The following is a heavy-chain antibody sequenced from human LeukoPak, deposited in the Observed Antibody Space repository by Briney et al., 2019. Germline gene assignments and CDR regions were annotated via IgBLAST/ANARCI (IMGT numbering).Heavy chain of an antibody. CDR2: IYYSGST. J-gene: IGHJ4*02. CDR1: GGSISTYY. D-gene: IGHD1-26*01. Sequence: PSETLSLTCTVSGGSISTYYWSWIRQSPGKGLEWIGSIYYSGSTNYNPSLKSRVTIPVDTSTNQFSLKLTSVTAADTAVYYCARPSNLGATEPYDYWGQGTLVTVSS. CDR3: ARPSNLGATEPYDY. V-gene: IGHV4-59*08.